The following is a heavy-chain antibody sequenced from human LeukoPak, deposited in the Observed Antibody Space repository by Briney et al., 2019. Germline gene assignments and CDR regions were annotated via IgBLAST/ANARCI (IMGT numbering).Heavy chain of an antibody. CDR3: AKGVYSSGPTSDY. V-gene: IGHV3-23*01. Sequence: GGSLRLSCAASGFTFSSCAMNWVRQAPGKGLEWVSAIRDSGGSTYYADSVKGRFTISRDNSKNTLYLQTNTLRAEDTAVYYCAKGVYSSGPTSDYWGQGTLVTVSS. D-gene: IGHD6-19*01. J-gene: IGHJ4*02. CDR1: GFTFSSCA. CDR2: IRDSGGST.